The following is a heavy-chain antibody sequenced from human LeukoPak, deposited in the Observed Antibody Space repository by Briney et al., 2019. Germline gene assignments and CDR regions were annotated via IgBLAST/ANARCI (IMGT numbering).Heavy chain of an antibody. CDR1: GFTVSSYS. J-gene: IGHJ4*02. V-gene: IGHV3-21*01. CDR2: ISSSSSYI. CDR3: ARGEWSSSPFDY. D-gene: IGHD6-6*01. Sequence: AGGSLRLSCAASGFTVSSYSMDWVRQAPGKGLEWVSFISSSSSYIYYADSVKGRFTVSRDNAKNSLYLQMNSLRAEDTAVYYCARGEWSSSPFDYWGQGTLVTVSS.